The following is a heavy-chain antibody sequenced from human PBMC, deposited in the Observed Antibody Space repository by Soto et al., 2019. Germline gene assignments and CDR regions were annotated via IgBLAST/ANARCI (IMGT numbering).Heavy chain of an antibody. CDR2: ISRDGSSK. D-gene: IGHD2-8*01. V-gene: IGHV3-30-3*01. Sequence: GSLRLSCAASGXTFSRYSMHWVRQAPGGGLEWVAFISRDGSSKYYGDSVKGRFTVSRDNSNNTLYLSMTSLRTYDTAVFYCARSRNGAVPDSINFWGQGTLVTVSS. J-gene: IGHJ4*02. CDR1: GXTFSRYS. CDR3: ARSRNGAVPDSINF.